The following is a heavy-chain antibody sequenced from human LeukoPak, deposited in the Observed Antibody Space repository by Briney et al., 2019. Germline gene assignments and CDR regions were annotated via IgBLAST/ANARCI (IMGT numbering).Heavy chain of an antibody. CDR2: IKEDGSDK. D-gene: IGHD2-2*01. CDR1: GFTFSNYW. J-gene: IGHJ4*02. Sequence: GGSLRLSCAASGFTFSNYWMSWVRQAPGKGLEWAANIKEDGSDKYYVDSMKGRFTISRDNAKNSLYLQVNSLRAEDTAVYYCAREVPSGVLDYWGQGTLVTVSS. V-gene: IGHV3-7*01. CDR3: AREVPSGVLDY.